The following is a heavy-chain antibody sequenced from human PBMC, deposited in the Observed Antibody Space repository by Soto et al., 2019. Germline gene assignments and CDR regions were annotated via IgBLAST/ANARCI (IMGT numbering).Heavy chain of an antibody. V-gene: IGHV1-69*02. Sequence: ASVKVSCKASGGTFSSYTISWVRQAPGQGLEWMGRIIPILGIANYAQKFQGRVTITADESTTTAYMELSSLRSEDTAGYYGARAPRQYSGSDSGYYYYMEVWGKGTTVTASS. CDR2: IIPILGIA. CDR1: GGTFSSYT. J-gene: IGHJ6*03. CDR3: ARAPRQYSGSDSGYYYYMEV. D-gene: IGHD5-12*01.